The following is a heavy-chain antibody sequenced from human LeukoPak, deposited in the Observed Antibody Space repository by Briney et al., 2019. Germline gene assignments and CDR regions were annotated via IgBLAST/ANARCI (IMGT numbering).Heavy chain of an antibody. CDR3: SRSLDY. CDR1: GFPFSGYW. CDR2: INQDGTVR. Sequence: GGSLRLSCAASGFPFSGYWMDWVRQAPGKGMEWVASINQDGTVRYYAASVRGRFTISRDNARNSLFLQMNILRAEDTAVYYCSRSLDYLGQGALVTVSS. V-gene: IGHV3-7*01. J-gene: IGHJ4*02.